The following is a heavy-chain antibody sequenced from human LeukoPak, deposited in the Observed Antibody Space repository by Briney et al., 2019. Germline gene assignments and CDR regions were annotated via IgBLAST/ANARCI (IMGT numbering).Heavy chain of an antibody. J-gene: IGHJ4*02. V-gene: IGHV3-49*04. D-gene: IGHD6-13*01. CDR2: IRSKTYGGTT. CDR1: GLTIGDDA. CDR3: TRTYSSSWSWYFDY. Sequence: GGSLRLSCTTSGLTIGDDAVSWVRQAPGKGLEWVGFIRSKTYGGTTEYAASVKGRFTISSDDSKSIAYLQMNSLKTEDTAVYYCTRTYSSSWSWYFDYWGQGTLVTVSS.